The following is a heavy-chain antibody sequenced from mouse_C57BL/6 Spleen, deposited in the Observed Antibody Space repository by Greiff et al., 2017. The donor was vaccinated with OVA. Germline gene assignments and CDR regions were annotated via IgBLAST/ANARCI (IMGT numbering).Heavy chain of an antibody. CDR1: GYSFTDYN. CDR2: INPNYGTT. Sequence: EVQLQQSGPELVKPGASVKISCKASGYSFTDYNMNWVKQSNGKSLEWIGVINPNYGTTSYNQKFKGKATLTVDQSSSTAYMQLNSLTSEDSAVYYCAGPYYYGSSYDYYAMDYWGQGTSVTVSS. J-gene: IGHJ4*01. D-gene: IGHD1-1*01. V-gene: IGHV1-39*01. CDR3: AGPYYYGSSYDYYAMDY.